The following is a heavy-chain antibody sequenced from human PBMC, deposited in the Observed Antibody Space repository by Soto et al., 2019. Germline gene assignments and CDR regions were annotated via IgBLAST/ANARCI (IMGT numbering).Heavy chain of an antibody. Sequence: GSLRLSCAASGFTFRNNAMSWVRHAPGKGLDRVSRISGNGGDINYSDSVQGRFTISRDNSKNALYLQMNSLRAEDTAVYYCAKRGDIVEVSRTFVGYGMDVWGQGTTVTVSS. J-gene: IGHJ6*02. V-gene: IGHV3-23*01. D-gene: IGHD2-2*01. CDR1: GFTFRNNA. CDR3: AKRGDIVEVSRTFVGYGMDV. CDR2: ISGNGGDI.